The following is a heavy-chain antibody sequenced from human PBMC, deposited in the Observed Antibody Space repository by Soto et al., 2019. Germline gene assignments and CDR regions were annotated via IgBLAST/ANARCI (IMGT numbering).Heavy chain of an antibody. CDR1: GGSFNSYY. CDR3: ARRITVIYYFDN. CDR2: INHSGST. D-gene: IGHD4-17*01. V-gene: IGHV4-34*01. Sequence: SETLSLTCAVYGGSFNSYYWNWIRQPPGKGLEWIGEINHSGSTNYNPSLKSRSTISIDTSKNQFSLKLSSVTAADTAVYYCARRITVIYYFDNWGQGTPVTVSS. J-gene: IGHJ4*02.